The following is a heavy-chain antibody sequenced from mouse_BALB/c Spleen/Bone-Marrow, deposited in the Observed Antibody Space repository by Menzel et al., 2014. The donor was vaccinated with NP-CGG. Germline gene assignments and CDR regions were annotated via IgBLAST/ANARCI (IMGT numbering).Heavy chain of an antibody. D-gene: IGHD2-1*01. CDR3: AREYYGNYAWYFDV. Sequence: VQLKESGAELVKPGASVKLSCTASGFNIKDTYMNWVKQRPEQGLERIGRIDPANGNTKYDPKFQGKATITADTSSNTAYLQLSSLTSEDTAVYYCAREYYGNYAWYFDVWGAGTTVTVSS. CDR1: GFNIKDTY. CDR2: IDPANGNT. V-gene: IGHV14-3*02. J-gene: IGHJ1*01.